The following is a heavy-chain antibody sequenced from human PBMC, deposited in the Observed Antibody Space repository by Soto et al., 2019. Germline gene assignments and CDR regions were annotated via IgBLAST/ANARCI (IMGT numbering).Heavy chain of an antibody. CDR1: GYTFTSYY. CDR3: ARGVNGFLEWQLAPYYYMDV. D-gene: IGHD3-3*01. Sequence: EASVKVSCKASGYTFTSYYMHWVRQAPGQGLEWMGIINPSGGSTSYTQKFQGRVTMTRDTSTSTVYMELSSLRSEDTAVYYCARGVNGFLEWQLAPYYYMDVWGKGTTVTVSS. CDR2: INPSGGST. V-gene: IGHV1-46*03. J-gene: IGHJ6*03.